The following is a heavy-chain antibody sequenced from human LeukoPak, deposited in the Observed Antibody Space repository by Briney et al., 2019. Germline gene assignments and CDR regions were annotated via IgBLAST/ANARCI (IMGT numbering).Heavy chain of an antibody. CDR2: ISSSSSYT. J-gene: IGHJ4*02. Sequence: PGGSLRLSCAVSGFTFSSYSMSWVRQAPGKGLEWVSSISSSSSYTYNADSVKGRFTISRDNAKNSLFLQMNSLRAEDTAVYYCARGNTIIGMVHFDHWGQGTLVTVSS. V-gene: IGHV3-21*01. D-gene: IGHD3-9*01. CDR1: GFTFSSYS. CDR3: ARGNTIIGMVHFDH.